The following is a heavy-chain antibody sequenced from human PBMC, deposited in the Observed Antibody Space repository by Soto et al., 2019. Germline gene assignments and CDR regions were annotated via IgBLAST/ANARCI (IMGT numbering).Heavy chain of an antibody. CDR3: SRSLNY. J-gene: IGHJ4*02. Sequence: VQLVQSGGGLVQPGGSLRLSCAASGFPFSSSWMDWVRQAPGKGPEWVANINQDGSQTNYVASVRGRFTVSRDNAENSLYLQMNSLKVEDTAVYYCSRSLNYWGQGMLVSVS. V-gene: IGHV3-7*01. CDR1: GFPFSSSW. CDR2: INQDGSQT.